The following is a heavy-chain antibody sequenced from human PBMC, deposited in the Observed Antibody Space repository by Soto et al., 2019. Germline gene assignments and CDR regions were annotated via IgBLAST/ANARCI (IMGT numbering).Heavy chain of an antibody. J-gene: IGHJ6*02. V-gene: IGHV3-13*01. CDR2: IGTAGDT. CDR3: ARGNTYYDILTAGPDV. D-gene: IGHD3-9*01. Sequence: PGGSLRLSCAASGFTFSSYDMHWVRQATGKGLEWVSAIGTAGDTYYPGSVKGRFTISRESAKNSLYLQMNSLRAEDTAVYYCARGNTYYDILTAGPDVWGQGTTVTVSS. CDR1: GFTFSSYD.